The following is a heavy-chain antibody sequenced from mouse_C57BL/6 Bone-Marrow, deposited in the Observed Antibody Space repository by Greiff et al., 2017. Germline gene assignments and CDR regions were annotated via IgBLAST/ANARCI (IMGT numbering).Heavy chain of an antibody. D-gene: IGHD1-1*01. CDR1: GYTFTSYW. V-gene: IGHV1-55*01. CDR2: IYPGSGST. Sequence: QVQLQQSGAELVKPGASVKMSCKASGYTFTSYWITWVKQRPGQGLEWIGDIYPGSGSTNYNEKFKSKATLTVDTSSRTAYMQLSSLTSEDSAVYYCARGRLLRDYYAMDYWGQGTSVTVSS. J-gene: IGHJ4*01. CDR3: ARGRLLRDYYAMDY.